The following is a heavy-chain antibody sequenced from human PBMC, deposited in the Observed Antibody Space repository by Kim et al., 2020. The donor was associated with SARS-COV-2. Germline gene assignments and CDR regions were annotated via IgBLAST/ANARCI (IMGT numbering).Heavy chain of an antibody. V-gene: IGHV3-21*06. CDR1: GFTFNSYM. J-gene: IGHJ4*01. CDR3: AKDGVSEAGTPFYFYS. CDR2: ISSDRSYI. Sequence: GGSLRLSCAASGFTFNSYMMTWVRQAPGKGLEWVSSISSDRSYIYYAPSVRGRFTISRDNARHSVYLQMNSLRAEDSAVYYCAKDGVSEAGTPFYFYSWRQASLLTVYS. D-gene: IGHD3-10*01.